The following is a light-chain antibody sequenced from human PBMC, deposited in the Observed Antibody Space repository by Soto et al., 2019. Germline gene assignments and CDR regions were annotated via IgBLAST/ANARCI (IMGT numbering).Light chain of an antibody. CDR2: GAS. V-gene: IGKV3-20*01. CDR1: QSVSSSY. CDR3: QQYGSLRLT. J-gene: IGKJ4*01. Sequence: EIVLTHSPGTLSLSPGERATLSCRASQSVSSSYLAWYQQKPGQAPRLLIYGASSRATGIPDRFSGSGSGSKLSLAISRLEPEDFAVDYCQQYGSLRLTVGGGAKVDIK.